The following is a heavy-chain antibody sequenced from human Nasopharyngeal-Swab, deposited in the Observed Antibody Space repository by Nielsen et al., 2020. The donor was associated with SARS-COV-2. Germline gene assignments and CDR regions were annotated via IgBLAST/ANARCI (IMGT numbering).Heavy chain of an antibody. D-gene: IGHD3/OR15-3a*01. CDR2: MNPKSGEV. CDR1: GYTFNRND. J-gene: IGHJ5*02. V-gene: IGHV1-8*01. CDR3: ARGAFGLDHSWFDP. Sequence: ASVKVSCKCSGYTFNRNDINWVRQAPGQGLVWMGWMNPKSGEVGYEQKFQGRVTMTRNTATATAYMELSSLRHEDTAVYYCARGAFGLDHSWFDPWGQGTLVTVSS.